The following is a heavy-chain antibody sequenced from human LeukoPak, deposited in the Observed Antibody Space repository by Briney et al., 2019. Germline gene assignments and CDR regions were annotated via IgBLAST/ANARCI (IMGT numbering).Heavy chain of an antibody. V-gene: IGHV4-39*07. CDR1: GGSISSTHYY. D-gene: IGHD6-19*01. CDR3: ARADSSGWSRFLDY. CDR2: IYYTGTT. Sequence: SETLSLTCTVSGGSISSTHYYWGWIRQPPGKGLEWIGTIYYTGTTYYNPSLKSRVTISVDTSKNQFSLKLSSVTAADTAVYYCARADSSGWSRFLDYWGQGTLVTVSS. J-gene: IGHJ4*02.